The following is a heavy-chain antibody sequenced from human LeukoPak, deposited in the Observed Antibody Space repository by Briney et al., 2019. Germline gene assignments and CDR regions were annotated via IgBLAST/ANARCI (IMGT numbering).Heavy chain of an antibody. CDR1: GDSINSLDL. V-gene: IGHV4-4*02. Sequence: SETLSLTCTVSGDSINSLDLWSWVRQPPGKGLEWIGEMYLSGTTHSNPSVKSRVTISIDKSKNRFFLNLSSVTAADTAVYYCAGLVGRYSSGLYYYYFDYWGQGTLVTVSS. D-gene: IGHD3-22*01. CDR3: AGLVGRYSSGLYYYYFDY. J-gene: IGHJ4*02. CDR2: MYLSGTT.